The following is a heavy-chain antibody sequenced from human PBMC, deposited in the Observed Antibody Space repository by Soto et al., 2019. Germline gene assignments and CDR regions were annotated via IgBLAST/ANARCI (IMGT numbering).Heavy chain of an antibody. D-gene: IGHD6-13*01. CDR2: IYYSGST. CDR1: GGSISSGGYY. CDR3: ASCIAAAGTVYYFDY. J-gene: IGHJ4*02. V-gene: IGHV4-31*03. Sequence: QVQLQESGPGLVKPSQTLSLTCTVSGGSISSGGYYWSWIRQHPGKGLEWIGYIYYSGSTYYNPSLKRRVTISVDTSKNQFSLKLSSVTAADTAVYYCASCIAAAGTVYYFDYWGQGTLVTVSS.